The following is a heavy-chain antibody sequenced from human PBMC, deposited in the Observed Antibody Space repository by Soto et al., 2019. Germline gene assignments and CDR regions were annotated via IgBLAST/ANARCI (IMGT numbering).Heavy chain of an antibody. Sequence: LRLSCAASGFTFSSYSMNWVRQAPGKGLEWVSYISSSSSTIYYADSVKGRFTISRDNAKNSLYLQMNSLRDEDTAVYYCARDSGMGYCTNGVCFAYYYYGMDVWGQGTTVTVS. CDR2: ISSSSSTI. CDR3: ARDSGMGYCTNGVCFAYYYYGMDV. CDR1: GFTFSSYS. D-gene: IGHD2-8*01. V-gene: IGHV3-48*02. J-gene: IGHJ6*02.